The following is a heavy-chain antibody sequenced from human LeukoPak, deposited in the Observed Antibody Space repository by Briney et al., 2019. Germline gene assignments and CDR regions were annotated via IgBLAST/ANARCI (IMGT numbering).Heavy chain of an antibody. J-gene: IGHJ6*03. CDR2: IYTSGST. Sequence: SETLSLTCTVSGGSISSGSYYWSWIRQPAGKGLEWIGRIYTSGSTNYNPSLKSRVTISVDTSKNQFSLKLSSVTAADTAVYYCARAGSSWYDYYYYMDVWGKGTTVTIPS. D-gene: IGHD6-13*01. V-gene: IGHV4-61*02. CDR1: GGSISSGSYY. CDR3: ARAGSSWYDYYYYMDV.